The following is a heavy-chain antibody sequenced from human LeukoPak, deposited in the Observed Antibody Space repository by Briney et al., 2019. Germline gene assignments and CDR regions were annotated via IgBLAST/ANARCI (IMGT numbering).Heavy chain of an antibody. Sequence: PSETLSLTCTVSGGSISSYYWSWIRQPPGKGLEWIGYIYYSGSTNYNPSLKSRITISVDTSKNQFSLKLSSVTAEDTAVYYCARHRPGDYCGGDCYYDYWGQGTLVTVSS. CDR2: IYYSGST. CDR3: ARHRPGDYCGGDCYYDY. J-gene: IGHJ4*02. V-gene: IGHV4-59*08. CDR1: GGSISSYY. D-gene: IGHD2-21*02.